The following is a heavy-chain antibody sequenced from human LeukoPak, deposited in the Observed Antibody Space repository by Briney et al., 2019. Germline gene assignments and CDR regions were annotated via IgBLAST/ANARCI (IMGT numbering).Heavy chain of an antibody. CDR3: AKGGCSSTTCYLANP. CDR2: ISYDGTIR. Sequence: PGRSLRLSCAASGLTFSSYGMHWVRQAPGKGLEWVAVISYDGTIRNYVDSVKGRFTISRDNSKNTLYLQMNSLTAEDTALYYCAKGGCSSTTCYLANPWGQGTLVTVSS. D-gene: IGHD2-2*01. CDR1: GLTFSSYG. J-gene: IGHJ5*02. V-gene: IGHV3-30*18.